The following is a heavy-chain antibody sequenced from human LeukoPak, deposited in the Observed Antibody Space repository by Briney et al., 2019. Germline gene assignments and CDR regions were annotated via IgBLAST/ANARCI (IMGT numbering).Heavy chain of an antibody. J-gene: IGHJ4*02. V-gene: IGHV3-48*01. CDR1: RDTLSSYS. CDR3: VGERDGGYDYTQAEC. Sequence: GGSLRLSCAASRDTLSSYSMNWVRQAPGKGLEWLSYISYVSGARYYAESVKGRFTISRDNAKSSVYLEMNSLRAEDTAVYFCVGERDGGYDYTQAECWGQGTLVTVSS. CDR2: ISYVSGAR. D-gene: IGHD5-12*01.